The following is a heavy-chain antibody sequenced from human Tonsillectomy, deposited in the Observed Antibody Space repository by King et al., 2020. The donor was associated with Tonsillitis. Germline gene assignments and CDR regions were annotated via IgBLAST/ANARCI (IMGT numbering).Heavy chain of an antibody. D-gene: IGHD4-17*01. CDR3: ANGHDFVDFHLGGLAFDI. J-gene: IGHJ3*02. CDR2: ISYDGSNK. Sequence: VQLVESGGGVVQPGRSLRLSCAASGFTFSNYGMHWVRQAPGKGLEWVAVISYDGSNKYYADSVKGRFTISRDNSKNTLYLQMNSLRAEDTAVYYCANGHDFVDFHLGGLAFDIWGPGTMVTVSS. CDR1: GFTFSNYG. V-gene: IGHV3-30*18.